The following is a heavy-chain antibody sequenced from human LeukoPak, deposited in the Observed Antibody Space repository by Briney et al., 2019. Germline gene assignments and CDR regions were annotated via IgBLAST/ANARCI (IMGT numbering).Heavy chain of an antibody. CDR3: AKDLYGDYEGDY. V-gene: IGHV3-23*01. CDR2: ITGSGDNT. D-gene: IGHD4-17*01. CDR1: GFTFSSYA. J-gene: IGHJ4*02. Sequence: PGGSLRLSCAVSGFTFSSYAMSWVRQAPGKGPEWVSTITGSGDNTYYADSVKGRFTISRDNSKDTLSLQMNSLRAEDTAVYYCAKDLYGDYEGDYWGQGTLVTVSS.